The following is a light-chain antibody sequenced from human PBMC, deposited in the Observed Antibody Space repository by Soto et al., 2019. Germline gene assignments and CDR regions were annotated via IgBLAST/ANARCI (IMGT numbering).Light chain of an antibody. CDR1: SNDVGGYKY. Sequence: QSVLTQPPSASGSPGQSVTISCTGTSNDVGGYKYVSWYQQHPGKVPKLMIYEVSKRPSGVPDRFSGSKSGNTASLTVSGLQAEDEADYYCSSYTGSGPYVFGTGTKVTV. CDR3: SSYTGSGPYV. J-gene: IGLJ1*01. CDR2: EVS. V-gene: IGLV2-8*01.